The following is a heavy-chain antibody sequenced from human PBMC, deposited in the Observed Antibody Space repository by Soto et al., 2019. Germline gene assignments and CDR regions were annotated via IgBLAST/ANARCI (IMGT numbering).Heavy chain of an antibody. CDR2: ISYDGSNK. CDR3: ARTAMVVNDAFDI. CDR1: GFTFSSYA. V-gene: IGHV3-30-3*01. D-gene: IGHD5-18*01. J-gene: IGHJ3*02. Sequence: PGGSLRLSCAASGFTFSSYAMHCVRQAPGKGLEWVAVISYDGSNKYYADSVKGRFTISRDNSKNTLYLQMNSLRAEDTAVYYCARTAMVVNDAFDIWGQGTMVTVSS.